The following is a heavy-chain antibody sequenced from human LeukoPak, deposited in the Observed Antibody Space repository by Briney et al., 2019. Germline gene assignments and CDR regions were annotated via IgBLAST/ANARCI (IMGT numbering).Heavy chain of an antibody. D-gene: IGHD2-2*01. J-gene: IGHJ4*02. CDR1: GFTFNDYW. V-gene: IGHV3-7*01. Sequence: PGGSLRLSCAASGFTFNDYWIDWVRQAPGKGLEWVANINRDGSAKNFLESVKGRFTISRDNAKNSLYLQMNSLRAEDTAVYYCARDSPSSTSWGYWGQGTLVTVSS. CDR2: INRDGSAK. CDR3: ARDSPSSTSWGY.